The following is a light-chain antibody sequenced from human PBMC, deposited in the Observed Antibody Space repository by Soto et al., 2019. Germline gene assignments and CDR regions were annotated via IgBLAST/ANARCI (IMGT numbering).Light chain of an antibody. J-gene: IGLJ3*02. CDR2: EVT. CDR3: SSYAASNNFYFV. CDR1: SSDVGGYNY. Sequence: QSALTQPPSASGSPGQSVTISCTGTSSDVGGYNYVSWYKKNPGRAPKLIIHEVTRRPSGVPDRFSGSKSGNTASLTVSGLQAEDEADYYCSSYAASNNFYFVFGGGTKVTVL. V-gene: IGLV2-8*01.